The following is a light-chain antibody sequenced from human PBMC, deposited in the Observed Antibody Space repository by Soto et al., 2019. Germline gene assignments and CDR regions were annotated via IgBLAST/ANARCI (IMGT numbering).Light chain of an antibody. CDR3: QQYGSSPFT. J-gene: IGKJ3*01. CDR1: QSVSSSY. CDR2: GAS. Sequence: EIVLTQSPGTLSLSPGERPTLSCRASQSVSSSYLAWYQQKPGQAPRLIIYGASSRATGIPDRFSGSGSGTEFTLTISRLEPEDFEVYYCQQYGSSPFTFGPGTKVDIK. V-gene: IGKV3-20*01.